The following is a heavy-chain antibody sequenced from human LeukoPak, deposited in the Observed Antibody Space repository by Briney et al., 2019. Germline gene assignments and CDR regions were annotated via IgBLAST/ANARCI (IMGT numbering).Heavy chain of an antibody. D-gene: IGHD3-10*01. J-gene: IGHJ5*02. CDR3: ARGLVRGVGWFDP. V-gene: IGHV4-34*01. Sequence: SETLSLTCTVSGGSISSYYWSWIRQPPGKGLEWIGEINRSGSTNYNPSLKSRVTISVDTSKNQFSLKLSSVTAADTAVYYCARGLVRGVGWFDPWGQGTLVTVSS. CDR2: INRSGST. CDR1: GGSISSYY.